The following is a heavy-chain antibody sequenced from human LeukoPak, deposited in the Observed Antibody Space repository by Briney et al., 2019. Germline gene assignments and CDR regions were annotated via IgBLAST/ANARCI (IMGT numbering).Heavy chain of an antibody. V-gene: IGHV4-59*01. CDR1: GGSISSYY. CDR2: IYYSGST. CDR3: ARGVGATITPDFDY. J-gene: IGHJ4*02. D-gene: IGHD1-26*01. Sequence: SETLSLTCTVSGGSISSYYWSWIRQPPGKGLEWIGYIYYSGSTNYNPSLKSRVTISVDTSKNQFSLKLSSVTAADTAVCYCARGVGATITPDFDYWGQGTLVTVSS.